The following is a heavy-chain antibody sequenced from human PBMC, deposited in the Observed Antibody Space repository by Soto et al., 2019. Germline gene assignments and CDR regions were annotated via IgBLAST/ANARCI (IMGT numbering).Heavy chain of an antibody. CDR3: ARRYGSVFDY. CDR2: INYSGST. V-gene: IGHV4-59*01. Sequence: QVQLQESGPGLVKPSETLSLTCTVSGGSINNYYWSWIRQPPGKGLEWIGYINYSGSTNYNPSLKSRVTLSVHTSKNQFSLKLSFVTAADTAVYYCARRYGSVFDYWGQGTLVSVSS. J-gene: IGHJ4*02. D-gene: IGHD6-19*01. CDR1: GGSINNYY.